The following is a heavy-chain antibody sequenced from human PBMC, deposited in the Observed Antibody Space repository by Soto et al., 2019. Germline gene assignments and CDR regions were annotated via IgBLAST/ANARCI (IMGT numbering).Heavy chain of an antibody. D-gene: IGHD6-19*01. CDR3: ARAVAVPADFDY. CDR2: INAGNGNT. CDR1: GYTFTGYA. Sequence: ASVKVSCKASGYTFTGYAMHWVRQAPGQRLEWMGWINAGNGNTKYSQKFQGRVTITRDTSASTAYMELSSLRFEDTAVYYCARAVAVPADFDYWGLGTLVTVSS. J-gene: IGHJ4*02. V-gene: IGHV1-3*01.